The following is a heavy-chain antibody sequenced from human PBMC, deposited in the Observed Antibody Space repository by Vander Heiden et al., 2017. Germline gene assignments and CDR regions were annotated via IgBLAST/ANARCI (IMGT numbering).Heavy chain of an antibody. Sequence: QVQLVESGGGVVQPGRSLRLCCAASGFTFSSYGMLWVRQAPGKGLEWVAVISYDGSNKYYADSVKGRFTISRDNSKNTLYLQMNSLRAEDTAVYYCAKDPYGDYDYWGQGTLVTVSS. CDR1: GFTFSSYG. CDR3: AKDPYGDYDY. D-gene: IGHD4-17*01. J-gene: IGHJ4*02. CDR2: ISYDGSNK. V-gene: IGHV3-30*18.